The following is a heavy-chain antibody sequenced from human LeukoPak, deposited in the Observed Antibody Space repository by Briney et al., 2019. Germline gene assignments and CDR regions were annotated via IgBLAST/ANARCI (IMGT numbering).Heavy chain of an antibody. CDR1: GFTFDDYA. CDR3: AKDRHYDSSGYLDY. D-gene: IGHD3-22*01. CDR2: ISWNSGSI. V-gene: IGHV3-9*01. J-gene: IGHJ4*02. Sequence: GGSLRLSCAASGFTFDDYAMHWVRQAPGKGLEWVSGISWNSGSIGYADSVKGRFTISRDNAKNSLYLQMNSLRAEDTALYYCAKDRHYDSSGYLDYWGQGTLVTVSS.